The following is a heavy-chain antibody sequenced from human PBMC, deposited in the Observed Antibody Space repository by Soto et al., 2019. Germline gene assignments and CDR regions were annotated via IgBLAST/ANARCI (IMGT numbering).Heavy chain of an antibody. D-gene: IGHD2-15*01. Sequence: GGSLRLSCAASGFTFSSYAMSWVRQAPGKGLEWVSAISGSGGSTYYADSVKGRFTISRDNSKNTLYLQMNSLRAEDTAVYYCIVVEVAATEPTPTQPDYWGQGTLVTVSS. V-gene: IGHV3-23*01. J-gene: IGHJ4*02. CDR2: ISGSGGST. CDR3: IVVEVAATEPTPTQPDY. CDR1: GFTFSSYA.